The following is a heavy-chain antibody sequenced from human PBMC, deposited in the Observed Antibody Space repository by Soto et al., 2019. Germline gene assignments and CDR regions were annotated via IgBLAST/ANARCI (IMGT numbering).Heavy chain of an antibody. V-gene: IGHV1-46*01. CDR3: PRGMLTCVDIVGTSI. D-gene: IGHD5-12*01. J-gene: IGHJ6*01. CDR1: RYTFTNYY. Sequence: ASVKVSCNASRYTFTNYYMHWVRQPPGQGLEWMGMMNRSGGARRYAHKCWRRVAMTRDRSTSPVYVEVSSLTSKDTALYYCPRGMLTCVDIVGTSIWGQG. CDR2: MNRSGGAR.